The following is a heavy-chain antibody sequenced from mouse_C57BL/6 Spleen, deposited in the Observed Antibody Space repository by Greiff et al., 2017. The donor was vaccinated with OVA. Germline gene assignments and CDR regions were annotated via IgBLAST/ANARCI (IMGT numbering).Heavy chain of an antibody. CDR1: GYTFTSYW. Sequence: QVQLQQSGAELVKPGASVKMSCKASGYTFTSYWITWVKQRPGQGLEWIGDIYPGSGSTNYNEKFKSKATLTVDTSSSTAYMQLSSLTSEDSAVYYCARYGSGYFDVWGTGTTVTVSS. V-gene: IGHV1-55*01. CDR2: IYPGSGST. J-gene: IGHJ1*03. D-gene: IGHD1-1*01. CDR3: ARYGSGYFDV.